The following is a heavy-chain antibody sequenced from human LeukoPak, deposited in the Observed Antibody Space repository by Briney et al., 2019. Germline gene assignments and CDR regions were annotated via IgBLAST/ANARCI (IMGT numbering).Heavy chain of an antibody. J-gene: IGHJ6*02. D-gene: IGHD6-13*01. V-gene: IGHV3-9*01. Sequence: GGSLRLSCAASGLTFDDYAMHWVRQAPGKGLEWVSGISWNSGSIGYADSVKGRFTISRDNAKNSLYLQMNSLRAEDTALYYCAKDKADGMDVWGQGTTVTVS. CDR1: GLTFDDYA. CDR3: AKDKADGMDV. CDR2: ISWNSGSI.